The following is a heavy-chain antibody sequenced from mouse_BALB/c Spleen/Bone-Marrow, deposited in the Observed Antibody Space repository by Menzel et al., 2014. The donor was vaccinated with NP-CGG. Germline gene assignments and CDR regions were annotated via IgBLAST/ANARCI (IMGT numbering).Heavy chain of an antibody. Sequence: VQLKESGTVLARPGASVKMSCKASGYSFTNYWLHWVKQRPGQGLEWIGAIYPGNSDTSYNQKFKGKAKLTAVTSASTTYMGLSSLTNEDSAVYYCTRFGSSYDWYFDVWGAGTTVTVSS. V-gene: IGHV1-5*01. CDR3: TRFGSSYDWYFDV. J-gene: IGHJ1*01. CDR2: IYPGNSDT. CDR1: GYSFTNYW. D-gene: IGHD1-1*01.